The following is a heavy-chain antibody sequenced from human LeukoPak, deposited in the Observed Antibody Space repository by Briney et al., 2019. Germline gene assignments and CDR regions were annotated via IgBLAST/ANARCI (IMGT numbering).Heavy chain of an antibody. V-gene: IGHV3-23*01. J-gene: IGHJ4*02. D-gene: IGHD3-10*01. CDR2: ISISGVST. Sequence: GGSLRLSCAASGFTVSSNYMSWVRQAPGKGLEWVSAISISGVSTYYADSVKGRFTISRDNSKNTLYLQMNSLRAEDTAVYYCAKRDSGSYFDYWGQGTLVTVSS. CDR3: AKRDSGSYFDY. CDR1: GFTVSSNY.